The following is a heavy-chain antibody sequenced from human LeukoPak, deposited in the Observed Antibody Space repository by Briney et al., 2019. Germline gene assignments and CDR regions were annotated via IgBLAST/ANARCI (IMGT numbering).Heavy chain of an antibody. V-gene: IGHV3-23*01. Sequence: GGSLRLSCAASGFTFSSYAMSWVRQAPGKGLEWVSAISGSGGSTYYADSVKGRFTISRDNSKNTLYLQMNSLRAEDTAVYYCARIYSRDIVVVPAAINLVFQHWGQGTLVTVSS. J-gene: IGHJ1*01. CDR3: ARIYSRDIVVVPAAINLVFQH. D-gene: IGHD2-2*01. CDR2: ISGSGGST. CDR1: GFTFSSYA.